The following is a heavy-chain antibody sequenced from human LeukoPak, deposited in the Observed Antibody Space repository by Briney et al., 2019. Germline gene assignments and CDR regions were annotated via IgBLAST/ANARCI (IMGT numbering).Heavy chain of an antibody. CDR1: GFIFNNYA. CDR3: GRARHDALDI. Sequence: PGRSLRLSCAGSGFIFNNYAMHWVRQPPGKGLEWVSGISWNSGSIDYADSVKGRFTISRDNAKNSLYLQMNSLRVEDTAFYYCGRARHDALDIWGQGTMVTVSS. D-gene: IGHD6-6*01. CDR2: ISWNSGSI. J-gene: IGHJ3*02. V-gene: IGHV3-9*01.